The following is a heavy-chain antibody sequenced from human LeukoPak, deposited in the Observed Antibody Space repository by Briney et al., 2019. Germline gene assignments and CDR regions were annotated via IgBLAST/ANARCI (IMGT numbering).Heavy chain of an antibody. CDR2: ISSSGSTI. CDR3: ARGSSGSSWYRTYYYYYMDV. Sequence: TGGSLRLSCAASGFTFSDYYMSWIRQAPGKGLEWVSYISSSGSTIYYADSVKGRFTIFRDNAKNSLYLQMNSLRAEDTAMYYCARGSSGSSWYRTYYYYYMDVWGKGTTVTVSS. J-gene: IGHJ6*03. CDR1: GFTFSDYY. V-gene: IGHV3-11*01. D-gene: IGHD6-13*01.